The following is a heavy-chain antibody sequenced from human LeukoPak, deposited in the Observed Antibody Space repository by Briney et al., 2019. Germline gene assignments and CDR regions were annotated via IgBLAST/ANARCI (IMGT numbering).Heavy chain of an antibody. V-gene: IGHV1-69*04. CDR2: IIPILGIA. D-gene: IGHD6-13*01. J-gene: IGHJ6*02. CDR3: ARESLAAAGNYYYYGMDV. CDR1: GGTFSSYA. Sequence: AASVKVSCKAPGGTFSSYAISWVRQAPGQGLEWMGRIIPILGIANYAQKFQGRVTITADKSTSTAYMELSSLRSEDTAVYYCARESLAAAGNYYYYGMDVWGQGTTVTVSS.